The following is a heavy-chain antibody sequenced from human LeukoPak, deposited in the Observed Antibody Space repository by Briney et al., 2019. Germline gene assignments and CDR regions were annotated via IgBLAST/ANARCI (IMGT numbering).Heavy chain of an antibody. CDR3: AKYASGSLVV. J-gene: IGHJ4*02. D-gene: IGHD3-10*01. V-gene: IGHV4-4*07. CDR2: IYNTGST. Sequence: SETLSLTCTVSGGSIISSYFRSWIRQPAGKGLEWIGRIYNTGSTDFNPSLKSRVTMSVDTPKNQFSLKLSSVTAADTAVYYCAKYASGSLVVWGQGTLVTVSS. CDR1: GGSIISSYF.